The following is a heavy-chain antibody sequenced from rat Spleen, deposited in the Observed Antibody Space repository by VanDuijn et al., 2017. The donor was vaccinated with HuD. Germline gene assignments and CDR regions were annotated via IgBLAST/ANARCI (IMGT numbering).Heavy chain of an antibody. CDR3: ARHAGYYSGDYIMDA. V-gene: IGHV5-25*01. CDR2: ISTVGEYT. J-gene: IGHJ4*01. Sequence: EVQLVESGGGLVQPGRSMKLSCAASGFTFSNFYVAWVRQAPPKGLEWVASISTVGEYTYCRDSVRGRFTISRDNAKSTLYLQIDSLRSEDTATYYCARHAGYYSGDYIMDAWGQGASVTVSS. D-gene: IGHD1-1*01. CDR1: GFTFSNFY.